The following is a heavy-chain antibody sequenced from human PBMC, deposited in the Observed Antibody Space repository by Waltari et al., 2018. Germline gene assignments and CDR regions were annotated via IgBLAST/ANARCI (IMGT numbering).Heavy chain of an antibody. CDR1: GFTFSSYS. J-gene: IGHJ4*02. Sequence: EVQLVESGGGLVQPGGSLRLSCTASGFTFSSYSMVWVRQAPGKGVEWVATIKKDGSESDYVDSVKGRFTFSRDNAKNSLYLKMNSLRAEDTAVYYCARPYSSGWYINFDYWGQGTLVTVSS. CDR2: IKKDGSES. CDR3: ARPYSSGWYINFDY. V-gene: IGHV3-7*01. D-gene: IGHD6-19*01.